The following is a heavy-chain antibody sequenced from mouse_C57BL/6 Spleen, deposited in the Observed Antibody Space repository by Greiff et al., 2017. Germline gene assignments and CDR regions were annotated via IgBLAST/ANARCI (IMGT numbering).Heavy chain of an antibody. CDR1: GYTFTSYW. CDR2: IYPSDSET. J-gene: IGHJ3*01. D-gene: IGHD1-1*01. CDR3: ARNYYGSSYGGFAY. V-gene: IGHV1-61*01. Sequence: QVQLKQFGAELVRPGSSVKLSCKASGYTFTSYWMDWVTQRPGQGLEWIGNIYPSDSETHYNQQFKDKATLTVDKSSSTAYMQLSSLTSEDSAVYYCARNYYGSSYGGFAYWGQGTLVTVSA.